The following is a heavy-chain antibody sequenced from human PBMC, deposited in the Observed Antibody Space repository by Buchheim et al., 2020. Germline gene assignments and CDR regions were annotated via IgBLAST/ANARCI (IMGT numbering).Heavy chain of an antibody. CDR2: ISASGGST. J-gene: IGHJ2*01. D-gene: IGHD2-2*01. CDR1: GFTFSNND. CDR3: AKDIPYWYFDL. Sequence: VQLVESGGGVVQPGRSLRLSCAASGFTFSNNDISWVRQAPGKGLEWVSSISASGGSTFAESVKGRFTISRDNSKNTVYLQVNRLRAEDTALYYCAKDIPYWYFDLWGRGTL. V-gene: IGHV3-23*04.